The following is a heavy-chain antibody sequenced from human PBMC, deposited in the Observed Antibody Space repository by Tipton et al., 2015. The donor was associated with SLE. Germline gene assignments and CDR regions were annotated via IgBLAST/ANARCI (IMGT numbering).Heavy chain of an antibody. CDR3: ARTPLGESGFDF. Sequence: TLSLTCTVSGGSISSSSYYWGWIRQPPGKGLEWIGSIYHSGNTYYNPSLKSRLTMSLDTSKNQFSLKLTSVAAADTAVYYCARTPLGESGFDFWGQGTMVTVSS. J-gene: IGHJ3*01. D-gene: IGHD3-16*01. CDR2: IYHSGNT. V-gene: IGHV4-39*07. CDR1: GGSISSSSYY.